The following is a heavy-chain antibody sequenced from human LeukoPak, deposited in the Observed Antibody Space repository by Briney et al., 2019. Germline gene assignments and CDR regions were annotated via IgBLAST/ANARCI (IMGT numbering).Heavy chain of an antibody. CDR3: ARGPFAGYSSGWCRV. D-gene: IGHD6-19*01. CDR1: GGSFSGYY. Sequence: PSETLSLTCAVYGGSFSGYYWSWIRQPPGKGLEWIGEINHSGSTNYNPSLKSRVTISVDTSKNQFSLRLSSVTAADTAVYYCARGPFAGYSSGWCRVWGQGTLVTVSS. V-gene: IGHV4-34*01. CDR2: INHSGST. J-gene: IGHJ4*02.